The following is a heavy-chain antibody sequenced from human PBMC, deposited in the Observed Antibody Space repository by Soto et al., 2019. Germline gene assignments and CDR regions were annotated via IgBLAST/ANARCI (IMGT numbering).Heavy chain of an antibody. V-gene: IGHV4-4*07. J-gene: IGHJ4*01. CDR3: ARGPCGGGSCYSHLFPQTGFDY. D-gene: IGHD2-15*01. Sequence: QVQLEESGPRLVKASETLSLMCTVSGGSVSYDYWSWVRQPAGKGLEWIGRIYSSGTTDYNPSLRGRVTLSIDTSKSQFSLQLTSVTAADTAMYFCARGPCGGGSCYSHLFPQTGFDYWGHGIPVTVSS. CDR2: IYSSGTT. CDR1: GGSVSYDY.